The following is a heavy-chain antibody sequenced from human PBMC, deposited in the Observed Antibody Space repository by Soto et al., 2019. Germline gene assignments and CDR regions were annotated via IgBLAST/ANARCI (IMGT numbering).Heavy chain of an antibody. CDR2: ISGSGGST. V-gene: IGHV3-23*01. CDR1: GFTFSSYA. Sequence: GESLKISCAASGFTFSSYAMSWVRQAPGKGLEWVSAISGSGGSTYYADSVKGRFTISRDNSKNTLYLQMNSLRAEDTAVYYCAATGYFDWSYFDYWGQGTLVTVSS. D-gene: IGHD3-9*01. J-gene: IGHJ4*02. CDR3: AATGYFDWSYFDY.